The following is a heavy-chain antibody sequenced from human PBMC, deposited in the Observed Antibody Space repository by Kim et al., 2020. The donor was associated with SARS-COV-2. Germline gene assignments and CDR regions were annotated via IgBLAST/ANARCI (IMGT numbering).Heavy chain of an antibody. J-gene: IGHJ4*02. CDR3: ARDVIAVASPDY. V-gene: IGHV4-30-2*04. Sequence: SYNPSLKSRVTIAGDTSKNQLSLKLSSVTAADTAVYYCARDVIAVASPDYWGQGTLVTVSS. D-gene: IGHD6-19*01.